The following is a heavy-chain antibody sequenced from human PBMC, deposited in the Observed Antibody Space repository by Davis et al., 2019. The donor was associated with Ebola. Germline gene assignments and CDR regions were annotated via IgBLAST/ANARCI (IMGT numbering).Heavy chain of an antibody. CDR3: ARDNTHYYDSVIYYYYYGMDV. Sequence: ASVKVSCKASGHRFSSYGVSWVRQAPGQGLEWMGRISTHSGNRNYAQKFQGRVTMTTDTSTSTAYMELRSLRSDDTAVYYCARDNTHYYDSVIYYYYYGMDVWGQGTTVTVSS. CDR2: ISTHSGNR. V-gene: IGHV1-18*04. J-gene: IGHJ6*02. CDR1: GHRFSSYG. D-gene: IGHD3-22*01.